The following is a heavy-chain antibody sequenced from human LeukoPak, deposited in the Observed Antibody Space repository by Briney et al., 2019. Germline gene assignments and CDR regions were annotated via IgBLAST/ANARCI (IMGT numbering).Heavy chain of an antibody. Sequence: SVKVSCKASGGTFSSYAISWVRQAPGQGLEWMGGIIPISGTANYAQKFQGRVTITTDESTSTAYMELSSLRSEDTAVYYCARAYSGYRDFDYWGQGTLVTVSS. CDR1: GGTFSSYA. D-gene: IGHD5-12*01. V-gene: IGHV1-69*05. CDR2: IIPISGTA. J-gene: IGHJ4*02. CDR3: ARAYSGYRDFDY.